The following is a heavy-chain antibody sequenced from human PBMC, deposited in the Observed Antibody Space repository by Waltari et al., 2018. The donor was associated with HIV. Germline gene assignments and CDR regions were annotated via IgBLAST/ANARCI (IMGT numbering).Heavy chain of an antibody. CDR2: VNPHNGNT. D-gene: IGHD2-15*01. V-gene: IGHV1-3*01. J-gene: IGHJ4*02. CDR3: VRGPACSGVTCYSVFDL. Sequence: VQLVQSGAEVKKPGASVTVSCKASGYNFTSYAIHWVRQAPGQRPEWFAWVNPHNGNTKYSRKFQARVTVARDESAETAYMVLTTVRFEDTAIYYCVRGPACSGVTCYSVFDLWGQGTPVSVTS. CDR1: GYNFTSYA.